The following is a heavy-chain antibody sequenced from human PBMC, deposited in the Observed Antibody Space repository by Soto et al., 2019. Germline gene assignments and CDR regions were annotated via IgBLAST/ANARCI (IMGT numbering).Heavy chain of an antibody. CDR3: AKDGPYCSSTSCRYYFDY. CDR1: GFTFSSYA. V-gene: IGHV3-23*01. D-gene: IGHD2-2*01. J-gene: IGHJ4*02. CDR2: ISGSGGST. Sequence: GGSLRLSCAASGFTFSSYAMSWVRQAPGKGLEWVSAISGSGGSTYYADSVKGRFTISRDNSKNTLYLQMNSLRAEDTAVYYCAKDGPYCSSTSCRYYFDYWGQGTLVTVSS.